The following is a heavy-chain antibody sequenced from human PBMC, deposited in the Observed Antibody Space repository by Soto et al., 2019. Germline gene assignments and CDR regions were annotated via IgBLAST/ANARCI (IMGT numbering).Heavy chain of an antibody. J-gene: IGHJ4*02. CDR3: VRDYDSSGYNSDY. CDR1: GFTFSSYW. V-gene: IGHV3-74*01. CDR2: INSEGTGT. Sequence: GGSLRLSCAASGFTFSSYWMHWVRQVPGKGLVWVSRINSEGTGTIYADSVKGRFTISRDNAKNTLYLQMNSLRAEDTAVYYCVRDYDSSGYNSDYWGQGIGVTVSS. D-gene: IGHD3-22*01.